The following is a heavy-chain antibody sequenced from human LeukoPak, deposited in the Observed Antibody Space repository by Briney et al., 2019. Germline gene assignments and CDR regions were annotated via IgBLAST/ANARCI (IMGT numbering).Heavy chain of an antibody. CDR2: ISGSGGST. CDR1: GFTFGSYA. V-gene: IGHV3-23*01. D-gene: IGHD2-2*01. CDR3: AKDRHAPGRYCSSTSCFPFDS. J-gene: IGHJ5*01. Sequence: GGSLRLSCAASGFTFGSYAMSWVRQAPGKGLEWVSAISGSGGSTYYADSVKGRFTISRDNSKNTLYLQMNGLRAEDTAVYYCAKDRHAPGRYCSSTSCFPFDSWGQGTLVTVSS.